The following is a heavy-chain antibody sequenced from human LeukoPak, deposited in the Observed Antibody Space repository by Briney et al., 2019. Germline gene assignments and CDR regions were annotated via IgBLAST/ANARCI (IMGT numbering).Heavy chain of an antibody. CDR2: INHSGST. D-gene: IGHD1-26*01. CDR1: GGSFSGYY. V-gene: IGHV4-34*01. CDR3: ARHSGGTYYVNFDP. Sequence: SSETLSLTCAVYGGSFSGYYWSWIRQPPGKGLEWIGEINHSGSTNFNPSLKSRVTISVDTSMNQFSLKLSSVTAADTAVYYCARHSGGTYYVNFDPWGQGTLVTVSS. J-gene: IGHJ5*02.